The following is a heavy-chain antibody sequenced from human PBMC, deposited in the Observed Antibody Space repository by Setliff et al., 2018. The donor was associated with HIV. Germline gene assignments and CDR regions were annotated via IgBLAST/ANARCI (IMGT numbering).Heavy chain of an antibody. D-gene: IGHD3-22*01. CDR3: ARDLSYDYDRSSDTFDY. CDR2: MYYDGVTT. J-gene: IGHJ4*02. CDR1: GFTFSTYP. V-gene: IGHV3-23*01. Sequence: PGGSLRLSCAASGFTFSTYPMSWVRQAPGKGLEWVAVMYYDGVTTYYADSVKGRFTISRDNAKNSLYLQMNSLRAEDTAVYYCARDLSYDYDRSSDTFDYWGQGTLVTVSS.